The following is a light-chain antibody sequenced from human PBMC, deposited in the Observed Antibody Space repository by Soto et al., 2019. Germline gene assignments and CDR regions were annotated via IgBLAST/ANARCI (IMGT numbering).Light chain of an antibody. CDR3: QHPKWA. V-gene: IGKV1-9*01. Sequence: IQLTQSPSSLSASVGDRVTITCRASQAISLYVAWYQQRPGRAPQLLIYAASALQTGVPSRFSGSGSGTDFTLTITNLQTEDSGTYYCQHPKWAFGQGTTVEI. CDR1: QAISLY. J-gene: IGKJ1*01. CDR2: AAS.